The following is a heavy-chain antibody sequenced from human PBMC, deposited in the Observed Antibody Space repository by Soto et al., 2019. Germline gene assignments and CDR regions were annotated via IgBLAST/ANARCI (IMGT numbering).Heavy chain of an antibody. V-gene: IGHV3-23*01. Sequence: EVQVLESGGGLVQPGGSLRLSCAASGFTFSNFGMNWVRQAPGKGLEWVSGVRSDGDTTYNAESVKGRFTVSRDTSRNTVYLQRNSLRAEDTSIYYGAKGKGVGATPDGANCWGQGTLVTVSS. CDR1: GFTFSNFG. CDR3: AKGKGVGATPDGANC. CDR2: VRSDGDTT. D-gene: IGHD1-26*01. J-gene: IGHJ4*02.